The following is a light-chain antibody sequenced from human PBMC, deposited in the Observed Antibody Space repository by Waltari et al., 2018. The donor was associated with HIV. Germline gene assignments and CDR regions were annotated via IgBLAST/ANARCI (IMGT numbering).Light chain of an antibody. J-gene: IGLJ2*01. CDR3: QSYDSRLSGSVV. Sequence: QSALTQPPSLSWAPGQSVTLSCSGRNSNIGAGFDVNCYQQVPVTAPRLLIYDNNNRPSGVPDRFSGSKSGTSASLAINGLQSEDEADYYCQSYDSRLSGSVVFGGGTKVTVL. CDR1: NSNIGAGFD. V-gene: IGLV1-40*01. CDR2: DNN.